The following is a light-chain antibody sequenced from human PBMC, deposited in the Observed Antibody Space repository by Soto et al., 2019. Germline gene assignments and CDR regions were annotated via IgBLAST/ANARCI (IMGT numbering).Light chain of an antibody. CDR2: DDS. V-gene: IGLV3-21*02. CDR3: QVWDSSSDHSYV. Sequence: SSDLTQPPSLSVAPGQTARITCGGNNIGSKSVHWYQQKPGQAPVLVVYDDSDRPSVIPERFSGSNSVNTATLTISRVEAGDEADYYCQVWDSSSDHSYVFGTGTKVTVL. J-gene: IGLJ1*01. CDR1: NIGSKS.